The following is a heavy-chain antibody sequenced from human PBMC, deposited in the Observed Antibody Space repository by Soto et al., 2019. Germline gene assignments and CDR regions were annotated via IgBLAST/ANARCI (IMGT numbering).Heavy chain of an antibody. V-gene: IGHV3-21*01. J-gene: IGHJ5*02. D-gene: IGHD3-10*01. CDR3: TRDASRDRSARGWFDP. Sequence: GGSLRLSCAASGFTFRSFTMNWVRQAPGKGLEWVSTISSNSAYIYYTDALRGRFTISRDNAKNSLRLQMNSLRAEDTAVYYCTRDASRDRSARGWFDPWGQGTLVTVSS. CDR2: ISSNSAYI. CDR1: GFTFRSFT.